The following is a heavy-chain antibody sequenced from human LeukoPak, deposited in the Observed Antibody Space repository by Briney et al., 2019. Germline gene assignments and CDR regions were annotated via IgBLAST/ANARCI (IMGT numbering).Heavy chain of an antibody. D-gene: IGHD5-24*01. CDR2: ISYDGSNK. CDR1: GFTFSSYE. Sequence: PGGSLRLSCAASGFTFSSYEMNWVRQAPGKGLEWVAVISYDGSNKYYADSVKGRFTISRDNSKNTLYLQMNSLRAEDTAVYYCARDFSWLQLFDYWGRGTLVTVSS. J-gene: IGHJ2*01. CDR3: ARDFSWLQLFDY. V-gene: IGHV3-30*04.